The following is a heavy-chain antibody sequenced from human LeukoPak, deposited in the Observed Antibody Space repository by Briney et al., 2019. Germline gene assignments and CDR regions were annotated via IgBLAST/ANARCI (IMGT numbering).Heavy chain of an antibody. CDR3: ARARGNTAMVTIDY. Sequence: SETLSLTCTVSGGSISSYYWSWIWQPLGKGLEWIGYIYYSGSTNYNPSLKSRVTISVDTSKNQFSLKLSSVTAADTAVYYCARARGNTAMVTIDYWGQGTLVTVSS. V-gene: IGHV4-59*01. D-gene: IGHD5-18*01. CDR2: IYYSGST. J-gene: IGHJ4*02. CDR1: GGSISSYY.